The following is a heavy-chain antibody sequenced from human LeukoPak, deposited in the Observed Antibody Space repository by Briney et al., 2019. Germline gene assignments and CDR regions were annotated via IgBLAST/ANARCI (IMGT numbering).Heavy chain of an antibody. CDR1: GFTVSTTY. CDR2: IDSGGTR. J-gene: IGHJ4*02. V-gene: IGHV3-53*01. Sequence: GGSLRLSCAASGFTVSTTYIMWVRQAAGKGRQWVSVIDSGGTRNYADSVKGRFTISIDNSKNMVYLQMNDLRVEDTAMYYCARISRWGQGTLVTVSS. CDR3: ARISR.